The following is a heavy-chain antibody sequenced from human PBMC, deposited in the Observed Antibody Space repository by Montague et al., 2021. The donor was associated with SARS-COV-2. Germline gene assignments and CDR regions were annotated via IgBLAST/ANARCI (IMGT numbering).Heavy chain of an antibody. CDR1: GFTFSSYG. CDR2: ISYDGSNK. J-gene: IGHJ6*02. D-gene: IGHD2-8*01. V-gene: IGHV3-30*18. CDR3: AKDFMSLMVYAMVYYYYGMDV. Sequence: LRLSCAASGFTFSSYGMHWVRQAPGKGLEWVAVISYDGSNKYYADSVKGRFTISRDNSKNTLYLQMSSLRAEDTAVYYCAKDFMSLMVYAMVYYYYGMDVWGQGTTVTVSS.